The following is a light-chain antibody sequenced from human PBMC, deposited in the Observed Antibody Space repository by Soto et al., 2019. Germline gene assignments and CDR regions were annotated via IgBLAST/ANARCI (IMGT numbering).Light chain of an antibody. CDR1: QSVRSN. CDR2: GAS. CDR3: HQYSEWPLT. V-gene: IGKV3-15*01. Sequence: EIVMTQSPATLSVSPGERATLSCWASQSVRSNLAWYQQKPGQGPRLLIYGASTRATGIPGRFSGSRSGTEFTLTITTLQSEDFAVYNCHQYSEWPLTFGGGTKVEIK. J-gene: IGKJ4*01.